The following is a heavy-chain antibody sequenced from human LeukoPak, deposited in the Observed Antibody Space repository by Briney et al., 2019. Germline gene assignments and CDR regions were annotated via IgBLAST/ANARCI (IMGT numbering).Heavy chain of an antibody. CDR2: ISNDGTTI. Sequence: GGSLRLSCAASGFTFSDHYMSWIRQAPGQELEWVSYISNDGTTINYADSVKGRFTVSRDNAKNSLYLQMNSLIVEDTAVYYCVRTARLSDYWGQGTLVTVSS. D-gene: IGHD6-6*01. CDR3: VRTARLSDY. CDR1: GFTFSDHY. V-gene: IGHV3-11*04. J-gene: IGHJ4*02.